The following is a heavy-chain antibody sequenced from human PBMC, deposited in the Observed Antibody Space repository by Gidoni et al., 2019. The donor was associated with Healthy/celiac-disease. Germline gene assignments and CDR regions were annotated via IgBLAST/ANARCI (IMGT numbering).Heavy chain of an antibody. CDR3: ARRASFCSSTSCPNWFDP. Sequence: QLQLQESGPGLVKPSETLSLTCTVSGGSISSSSYYWGWIRQPPGKGLEWIGSIYYSGSTYYNPSLKSRVTISVDTSKNQFSLKLSSVTAADTAVYYCARRASFCSSTSCPNWFDPWGQGTLVTVSS. D-gene: IGHD2-2*01. CDR1: GGSISSSSYY. V-gene: IGHV4-39*01. J-gene: IGHJ5*02. CDR2: IYYSGST.